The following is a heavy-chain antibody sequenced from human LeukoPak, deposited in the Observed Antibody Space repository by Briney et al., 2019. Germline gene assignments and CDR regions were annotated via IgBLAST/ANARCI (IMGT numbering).Heavy chain of an antibody. D-gene: IGHD3-10*01. CDR2: INPNSGGT. V-gene: IGHV1-2*02. Sequence: SSVKVSCKASGYTFTGYYMHWVRQAPGQGLVWMGWINPNSGGTNYAQQFQGRVTMTRDMSISKAYMELSRLRSDDTAVYYCARTWFGELLVVDYWGQGTLVTVSS. CDR1: GYTFTGYY. CDR3: ARTWFGELLVVDY. J-gene: IGHJ4*02.